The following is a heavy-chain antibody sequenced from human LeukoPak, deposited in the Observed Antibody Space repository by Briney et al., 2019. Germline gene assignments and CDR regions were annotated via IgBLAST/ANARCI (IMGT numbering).Heavy chain of an antibody. CDR3: ARGRIAAAGIAGWFDP. Sequence: SETLSPTCAGYGGSFSGYYWSWIRQPPGKGLEWIGEINHSGSTNYNPSLKSRVTISVDTSKNQFSLKLSSVTAADTAVYYCARGRIAAAGIAGWFDPWGQGTLVTVSS. CDR1: GGSFSGYY. D-gene: IGHD6-13*01. J-gene: IGHJ5*02. V-gene: IGHV4-34*01. CDR2: INHSGST.